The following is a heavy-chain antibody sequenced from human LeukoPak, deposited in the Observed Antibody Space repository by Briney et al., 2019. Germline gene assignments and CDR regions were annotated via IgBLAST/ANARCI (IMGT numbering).Heavy chain of an antibody. V-gene: IGHV3-23*01. CDR2: ISASGGTT. D-gene: IGHD2-2*01. CDR3: AKEPREYCSSTSCPNWIDP. CDR1: GFTFSSYA. J-gene: IGHJ5*02. Sequence: GGSLRLSCAASGFTFSSYAMSWVHQAPGKGLEWGSAISASGGTTYYADSVKGRFTISRDNSKNTLYLQMSSLRAEDTAVYYCAKEPREYCSSTSCPNWIDPWGQGTLVTVSS.